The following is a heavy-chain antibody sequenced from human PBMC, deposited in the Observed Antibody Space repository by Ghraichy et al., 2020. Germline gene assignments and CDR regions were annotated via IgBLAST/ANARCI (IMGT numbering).Heavy chain of an antibody. CDR3: ARDLGDSSGYYYVYYYYGMDV. V-gene: IGHV3-21*01. CDR1: GFTFSSYS. Sequence: GGSLRLSCAASGFTFSSYSMNWVRQAPGKGLEWVSSISSSSSYIYYADSVKGRCTISRDNAKNSLYLQMNSLRAEDTAVYYCARDLGDSSGYYYVYYYYGMDVWGQGTTVTVSS. D-gene: IGHD3-22*01. CDR2: ISSSSSYI. J-gene: IGHJ6*02.